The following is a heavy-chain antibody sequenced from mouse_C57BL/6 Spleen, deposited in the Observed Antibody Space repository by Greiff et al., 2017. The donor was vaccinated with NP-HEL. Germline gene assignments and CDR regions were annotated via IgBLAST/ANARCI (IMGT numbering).Heavy chain of an antibody. CDR3: ARETLDY. J-gene: IGHJ2*01. Sequence: EVMLVESGGGLVKPGGSLKLSCAASGFTFSSYAMSWVRQTPEKRLEWVATISDGGSYTYYPDNVKGRFTISRDNAKNNLYLQMSHLKSEDTAMYYCARETLDYWGQGTTRTVSS. CDR1: GFTFSSYA. V-gene: IGHV5-4*01. CDR2: ISDGGSYT.